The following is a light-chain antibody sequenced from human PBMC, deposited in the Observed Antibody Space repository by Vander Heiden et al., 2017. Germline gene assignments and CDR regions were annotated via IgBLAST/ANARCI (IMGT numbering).Light chain of an antibody. CDR1: KLGDKD. Sequence: SYELTQPPSVSVSPGQTASITCSGDKLGDKDASWYQQKPGQSPVLVIYQDSKRPSGIPGRFSGSNSGNTATLTISGTQAMDEADYYCQAWDRNTAIFGGGTKLTVL. V-gene: IGLV3-1*01. J-gene: IGLJ2*01. CDR2: QDS. CDR3: QAWDRNTAI.